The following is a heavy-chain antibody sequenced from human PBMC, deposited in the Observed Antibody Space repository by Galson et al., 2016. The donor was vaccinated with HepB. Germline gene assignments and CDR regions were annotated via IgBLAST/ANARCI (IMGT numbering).Heavy chain of an antibody. Sequence: SETLSLTCTVSGGSIISNGYYWGWVRQPPGKGLEWIGSIYYSWTTYYNPSLKSRVTMSVDTPTNQFSLKLASVTAADTAVYYCARRNVAPFDFWGQGTLVTVSS. CDR2: IYYSWTT. V-gene: IGHV4-39*01. CDR1: GGSIISNGYY. J-gene: IGHJ4*02. D-gene: IGHD2-8*01. CDR3: ARRNVAPFDF.